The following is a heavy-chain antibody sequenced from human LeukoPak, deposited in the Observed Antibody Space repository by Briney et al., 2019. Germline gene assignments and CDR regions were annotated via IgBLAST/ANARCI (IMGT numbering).Heavy chain of an antibody. Sequence: SVKVSCKASGGTFSSYAISWVRQAPGRGLEWMGGIIPIFGTANYAQKFQGRVTITADESTSTAYMELSSLRSEDTAVYYCARGGRDYAQPDAVGVYWFDPWGQGTLVTVSS. J-gene: IGHJ5*02. CDR1: GGTFSSYA. V-gene: IGHV1-69*01. CDR2: IIPIFGTA. CDR3: ARGGRDYAQPDAVGVYWFDP. D-gene: IGHD4-17*01.